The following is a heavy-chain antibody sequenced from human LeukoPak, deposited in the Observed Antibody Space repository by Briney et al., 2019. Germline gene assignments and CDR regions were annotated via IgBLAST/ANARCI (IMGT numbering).Heavy chain of an antibody. D-gene: IGHD5-24*01. J-gene: IGHJ4*02. CDR2: INPSGAGT. V-gene: IGHV1-46*01. Sequence: ASVRLSYAASGYTSTSYYMHWVRQAPGQGLEWMGRINPSGAGTHYAQKSQGRVTVTRDTSTSTVYMELNSLRSDDTAVYYCAREGDGGYFDNRGQGTLVTVSS. CDR3: AREGDGGYFDN. CDR1: GYTSTSYY.